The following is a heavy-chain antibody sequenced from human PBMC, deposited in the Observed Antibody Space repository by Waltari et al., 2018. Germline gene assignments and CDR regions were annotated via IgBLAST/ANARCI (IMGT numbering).Heavy chain of an antibody. CDR3: ARGGGPRTVVALTFDL. V-gene: IGHV1-18*01. Sequence: QVQLVQSEAEVKKPGASAKVSCKASGYTFTNFGINWVRQAPGQGLEWMGWISPYNGNADYEPKLQGRVTMTTDTSTKTAYLELRSLRSDDTAVYFCARGGGPRTVVALTFDLWGQGTPVTVSS. D-gene: IGHD3-22*01. J-gene: IGHJ4*02. CDR2: ISPYNGNA. CDR1: GYTFTNFG.